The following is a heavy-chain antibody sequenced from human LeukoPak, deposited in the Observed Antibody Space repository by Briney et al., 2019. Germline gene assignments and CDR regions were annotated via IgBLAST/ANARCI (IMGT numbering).Heavy chain of an antibody. D-gene: IGHD6-19*01. J-gene: IGHJ4*02. CDR2: ISPSGETI. CDR1: GSTFRGYE. V-gene: IGHV3-48*03. CDR3: AREGDSGWYYFDY. Sequence: PGGSLRLSCVVSGSTVSGSTFRGYEMNWVRQAPGKWLEWLSYISPSGETIYYADSVKCRYTISSDNAWDSLYLQINSMTLENTSVYYCAREGDSGWYYFDYWGQGNLVTVSS.